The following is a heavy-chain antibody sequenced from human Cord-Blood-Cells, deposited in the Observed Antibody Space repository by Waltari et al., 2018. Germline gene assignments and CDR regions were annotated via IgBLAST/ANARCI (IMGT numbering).Heavy chain of an antibody. CDR3: ARDLRYCSSTSCWVEYYFDY. CDR1: GYSISSGYY. CDR2: IYHSGST. J-gene: IGHJ4*02. Sequence: QVQLQASGPGLVKPSETLSLTCAVSGYSISSGYYWGWIRQPTGTGLEWIGSIYHSGSTYYNPSLKSRVTISVDTSKNQFSLKLSSVTAADTAVYYCARDLRYCSSTSCWVEYYFDYWGQGTLVTVSS. V-gene: IGHV4-38-2*02. D-gene: IGHD2-2*01.